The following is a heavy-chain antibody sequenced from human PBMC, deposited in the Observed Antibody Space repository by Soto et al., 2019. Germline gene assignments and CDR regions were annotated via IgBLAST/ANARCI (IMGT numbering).Heavy chain of an antibody. CDR1: GGSINSGGFY. V-gene: IGHV4-31*03. D-gene: IGHD3-22*01. J-gene: IGHJ4*02. CDR2: IYYSGST. Sequence: SETLSLTCTVSGGSINSGGFYWSWIRQHPGKGLGWIGYIYYSGSTYYNPSLKSRVIISVDTSKNQFSLRLRSVTAADTAVYYCARVSAYYYYDGSGYYHYFDYWGQGTLVTVSS. CDR3: ARVSAYYYYDGSGYYHYFDY.